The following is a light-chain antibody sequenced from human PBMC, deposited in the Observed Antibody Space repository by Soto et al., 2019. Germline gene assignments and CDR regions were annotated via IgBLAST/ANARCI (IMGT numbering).Light chain of an antibody. Sequence: EIVVTQSPATLSVSPGERATLSCRASQSVGNNFAWYQQKPGQAPRLLIFATSTRATGVPARFSGSGSGTELTLPSSSQPSEDFAVYSGKQYGDWPLTFGGGAKVEIE. CDR1: QSVGNN. V-gene: IGKV3-15*01. CDR3: KQYGDWPLT. CDR2: ATS. J-gene: IGKJ4*01.